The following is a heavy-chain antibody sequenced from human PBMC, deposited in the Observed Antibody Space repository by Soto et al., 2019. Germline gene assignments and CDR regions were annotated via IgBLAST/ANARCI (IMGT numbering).Heavy chain of an antibody. V-gene: IGHV3-66*01. CDR1: GFTVGNNY. CDR3: ARSANTYGSPFDY. J-gene: IGHJ4*02. D-gene: IGHD3-10*01. CDR2: IHRGGST. Sequence: PGGSLRLSCAASGFTVGNNYMSWVRQAPGKGLEWVSIIHRGGSTSYADSVKGRFTISRDSSKNILYLQINGLTADDTAVYYCARSANTYGSPFDYGGQGALVTVSS.